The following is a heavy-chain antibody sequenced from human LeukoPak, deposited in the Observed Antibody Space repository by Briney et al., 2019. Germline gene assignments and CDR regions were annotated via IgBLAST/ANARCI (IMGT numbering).Heavy chain of an antibody. CDR2: IYYTGTT. V-gene: IGHV4-59*01. J-gene: IGHJ4*02. Sequence: SETLSLTCTVSGGSINSYYWSWIRQPPGKGLEWIGYIYYTGTTNYNPSLKSRVTISLDTSKNQFSLKLTSVTAADTAVYYCARGEWEIGLFFDYWGQGTLVTVSS. D-gene: IGHD1-26*01. CDR3: ARGEWEIGLFFDY. CDR1: GGSINSYY.